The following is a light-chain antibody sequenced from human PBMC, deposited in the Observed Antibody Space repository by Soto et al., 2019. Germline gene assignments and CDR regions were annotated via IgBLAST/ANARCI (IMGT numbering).Light chain of an antibody. J-gene: IGKJ4*01. V-gene: IGKV3-11*01. Sequence: EILLSQSPGVLSLSPGQRATLTCRASQSVKTSLGWYQQKPGQPPRLLIYDASNRATGIPARFSGSGSGTDFSLTISGLEPEDVAVYFCQQRSNWPPVTFGGGTKVQI. CDR3: QQRSNWPPVT. CDR1: QSVKTS. CDR2: DAS.